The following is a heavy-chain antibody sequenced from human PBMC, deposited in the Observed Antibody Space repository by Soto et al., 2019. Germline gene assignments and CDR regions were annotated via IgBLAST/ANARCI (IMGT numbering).Heavy chain of an antibody. J-gene: IGHJ4*02. CDR1: GYTFTSSG. CDR2: VNTYNGNP. CDR3: ARDSQFSTSWHKFDY. Sequence: QVQLVQSGVEVKQPGASVKVSCQASGYTFTSSGISWLRQAPGQGPEWMGWVNTYNGNPNYAQTLQGRVTMTTDTSTSTAYMELRSLRSDDTAVYYCARDSQFSTSWHKFDYWGQGTLVTVSS. D-gene: IGHD2-2*01. V-gene: IGHV1-18*01.